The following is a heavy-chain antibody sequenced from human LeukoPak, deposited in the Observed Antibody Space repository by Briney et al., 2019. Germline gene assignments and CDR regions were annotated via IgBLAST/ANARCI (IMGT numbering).Heavy chain of an antibody. J-gene: IGHJ6*02. D-gene: IGHD5-12*01. CDR3: ARAVAARGYYYYGMDV. CDR1: GGSISSYY. V-gene: IGHV4-59*08. CDR2: IYYSGST. Sequence: PSETLSLTCTVSGGSISSYYWSWIRQPPGKGLEWIGYIYYSGSTNYNPSLESRVTISVDTSKNQFSLKLSSVTAADTAVYYCARAVAARGYYYYGMDVWGQGTTVTVSS.